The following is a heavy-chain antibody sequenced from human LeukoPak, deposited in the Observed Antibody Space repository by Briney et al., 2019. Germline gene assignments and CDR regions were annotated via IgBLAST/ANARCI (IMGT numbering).Heavy chain of an antibody. Sequence: SETLSLTCTVSGGSISSSGYYWGWIRQTPGKGLEWIGSIYYSGSTYYSPSLKSRVSISVDTSNNQFSLRLTSVTAADTAVYYCARGTDMTPISGYYSFVYWGQGTLVSVSS. D-gene: IGHD5-12*01. J-gene: IGHJ4*02. CDR1: GGSISSSGYY. CDR3: ARGTDMTPISGYYSFVY. V-gene: IGHV4-39*07. CDR2: IYYSGST.